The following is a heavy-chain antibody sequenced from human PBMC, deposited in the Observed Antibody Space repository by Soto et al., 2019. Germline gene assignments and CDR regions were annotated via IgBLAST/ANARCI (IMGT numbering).Heavy chain of an antibody. V-gene: IGHV4-28*01. CDR3: ARREIQGPIDY. CDR2: IYYSGTT. J-gene: IGHJ4*02. CDR1: GYSISSSNW. D-gene: IGHD1-26*01. Sequence: QVQLQESGPGLVKPSDTLSLTCAVSGYSISSSNWWGWIRQPPGKGLEWIGYIYYSGTTYYNPSLKSRVTMSVDTSRNQFSLKLTSVPAVDTAVYYCARREIQGPIDYWGQGTLVTVSS.